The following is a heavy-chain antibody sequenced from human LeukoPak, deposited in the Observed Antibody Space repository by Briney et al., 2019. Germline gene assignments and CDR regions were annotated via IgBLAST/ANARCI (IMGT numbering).Heavy chain of an antibody. CDR3: ARDSPYSDSFAYDY. J-gene: IGHJ4*02. D-gene: IGHD1-26*01. V-gene: IGHV3-7*01. CDR1: GFTFRSYW. Sequence: PGGSLGLSCAASGFTFRSYWMSWVRQAPGKGLEWVANINLDGSEKYYVDSVKGRYTISRDNAKNSLYLQMRSLRAEDTAIYYCARDSPYSDSFAYDYWGQGTLVTVSS. CDR2: INLDGSEK.